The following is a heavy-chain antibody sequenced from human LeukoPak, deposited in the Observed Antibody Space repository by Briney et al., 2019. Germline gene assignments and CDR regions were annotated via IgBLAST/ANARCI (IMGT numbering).Heavy chain of an antibody. CDR3: ARGGSMVRGIHYYGVDV. V-gene: IGHV4-30-4*01. J-gene: IGHJ6*04. CDR1: GGSISSGDYY. Sequence: KSSQTLSLTCTVSGGSISSGDYYWSWIRQPPGKGLEWIGYIYYSGSTYYNPSLKSRVTISVDTSKNQFSLKLSSVTAADTAVYYCARGGSMVRGIHYYGVDVWGKGTTVTVSS. D-gene: IGHD3-10*01. CDR2: IYYSGST.